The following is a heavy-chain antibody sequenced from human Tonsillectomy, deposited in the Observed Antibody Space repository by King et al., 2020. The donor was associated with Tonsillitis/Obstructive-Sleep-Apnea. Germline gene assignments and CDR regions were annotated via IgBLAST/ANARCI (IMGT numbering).Heavy chain of an antibody. J-gene: IGHJ4*02. CDR3: ARQEAYYFDY. Sequence: QLQESGPGLVKPSETLSLTCTVSGGSISSSSYYWGWIRQPPGKGLEWIGSIYYSGGTYYNPSLKSRVTISVDTSTNQFSLKLSSVTAADTAVYYCARQEAYYFDYWGQGTLVTVSS. CDR2: IYYSGGT. CDR1: GGSISSSSYY. V-gene: IGHV4-39*01.